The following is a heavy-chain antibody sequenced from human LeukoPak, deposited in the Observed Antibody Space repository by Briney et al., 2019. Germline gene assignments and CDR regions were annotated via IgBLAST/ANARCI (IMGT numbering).Heavy chain of an antibody. V-gene: IGHV4-59*01. CDR2: IYYSGST. CDR1: GGSISSYY. J-gene: IGHJ6*04. Sequence: SETLSLTCTVSGGSISSYYWSWIRQPPGKGLEWIGYIYYSGSTNYNPSLKGRVTISVDTSKNQFSLKLSSVTAADTAVYYCARSIAGTTFYYYGMDVWGKGTTVTVSS. D-gene: IGHD1-20*01. CDR3: ARSIAGTTFYYYGMDV.